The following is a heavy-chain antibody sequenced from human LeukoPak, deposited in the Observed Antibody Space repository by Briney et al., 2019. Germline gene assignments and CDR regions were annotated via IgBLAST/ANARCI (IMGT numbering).Heavy chain of an antibody. CDR2: INHSGST. CDR1: GGSFSGYY. D-gene: IGHD3-16*01. J-gene: IGHJ4*02. Sequence: ESSETLSLTCAVYGGSFSGYYWSWIHQPPGKGLEWIGEINHSGSTNYNPSLKSRVTISVDTSKNQFSLKLSSVTAADTAVYYCARGRGEWLWKYYFDYWGQGTLVTVSS. CDR3: ARGRGEWLWKYYFDY. V-gene: IGHV4-34*01.